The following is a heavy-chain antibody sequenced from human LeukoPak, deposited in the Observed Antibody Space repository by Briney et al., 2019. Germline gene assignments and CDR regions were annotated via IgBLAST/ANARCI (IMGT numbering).Heavy chain of an antibody. Sequence: PGGSLRLSCAASGFTFSSYEMNWVRQAPGKGPEWVSYISSSGSTVYYADSVKGRFTISRDNSKTTVSLQMNSLRAEDTAVYYCAKGRGTAVTSAANYWGQGTLVTVSS. J-gene: IGHJ4*02. CDR3: AKGRGTAVTSAANY. CDR1: GFTFSSYE. V-gene: IGHV3-48*03. D-gene: IGHD4-17*01. CDR2: ISSSGSTV.